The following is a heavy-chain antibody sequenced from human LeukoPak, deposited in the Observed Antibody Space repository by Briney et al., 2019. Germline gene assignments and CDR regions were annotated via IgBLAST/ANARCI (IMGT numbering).Heavy chain of an antibody. V-gene: IGHV3-48*03. D-gene: IGHD7-27*01. CDR2: ISSGGDTI. J-gene: IGHJ4*02. CDR1: GFTFSNHE. Sequence: PGGSLRLSCAASGFTFSNHEMNWVRQAPGKGLEWVSYISSGGDTIYYADSVKGRFTISRDNAKNSLYLQMNSLRDEDTAVYYCARQLGFDFWGQGTLVTVSS. CDR3: ARQLGFDF.